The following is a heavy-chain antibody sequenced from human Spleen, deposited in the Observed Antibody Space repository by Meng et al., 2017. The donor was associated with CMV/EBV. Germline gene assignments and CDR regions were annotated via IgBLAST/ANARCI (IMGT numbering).Heavy chain of an antibody. V-gene: IGHV4-34*01. CDR1: GGSFSGYY. CDR2: INHSGST. J-gene: IGHJ4*02. Sequence: SETLSLTCAVYGGSFSGYYWSWIRQPPGKGLEWIGEINHSGSTNYNPSLKSRVTISVDTSKNQFSLKLSSVTAADTAVYYCALTMVRGVMSHYFDYWGQGTLVTVSS. D-gene: IGHD3-10*01. CDR3: ALTMVRGVMSHYFDY.